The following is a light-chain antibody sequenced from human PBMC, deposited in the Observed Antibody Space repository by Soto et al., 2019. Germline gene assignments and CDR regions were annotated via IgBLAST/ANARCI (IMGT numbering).Light chain of an antibody. Sequence: EIFLTPSPDTLSLSPGDRATLSCRASQSVTNYIAWYQQRPGQAPRLLIYDASNRASGVPARFSGSGSGTDFTLTISDLEPADFAVYYCQQYGSSLTFGGGTRLEIK. CDR3: QQYGSSLT. CDR2: DAS. V-gene: IGKV3-11*01. CDR1: QSVTNY. J-gene: IGKJ5*01.